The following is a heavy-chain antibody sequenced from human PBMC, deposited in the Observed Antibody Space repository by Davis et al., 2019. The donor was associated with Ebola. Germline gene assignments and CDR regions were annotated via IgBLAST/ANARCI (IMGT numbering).Heavy chain of an antibody. CDR2: IKSKTDGGTT. Sequence: GESLKISCAASGFTFSNAWMNWVRQAPGKGLEWVGRIKSKTDGGTTDYAAPVKGRFTISRDDSKNTLYLQMNSLKTEDTAVYYCTTGKDIVVRSLYYYGMDVWGQGTTVTVSS. D-gene: IGHD2-15*01. CDR3: TTGKDIVVRSLYYYGMDV. CDR1: GFTFSNAW. V-gene: IGHV3-15*07. J-gene: IGHJ6*02.